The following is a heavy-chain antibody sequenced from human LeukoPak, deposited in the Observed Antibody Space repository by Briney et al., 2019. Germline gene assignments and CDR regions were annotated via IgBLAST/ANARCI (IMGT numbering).Heavy chain of an antibody. Sequence: PGRSLRLSCAASGFTFSSYAMHWVRQAPGKGLEWVAVISYDGSNKYHADSVKGRFTISRDNSKNTLYLQMNSLRAEDTAVYYCARAPPTSGSYSTGAFDIWGQGTMVTVSS. V-gene: IGHV3-30-3*01. CDR3: ARAPPTSGSYSTGAFDI. D-gene: IGHD1-26*01. J-gene: IGHJ3*02. CDR1: GFTFSSYA. CDR2: ISYDGSNK.